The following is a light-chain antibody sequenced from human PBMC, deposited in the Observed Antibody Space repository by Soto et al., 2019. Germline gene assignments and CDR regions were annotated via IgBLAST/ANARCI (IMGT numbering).Light chain of an antibody. Sequence: DIQMTQSPSTLSASAGDRVTITCRTSQSINRRLAWYQQKTGKAPKLLIYDASNLESGVPSRFSGSGSGTEFTLIISGLQSDDFATYYCQEYSSYWTFGQGTKVDIK. CDR3: QEYSSYWT. V-gene: IGKV1-5*01. CDR2: DAS. CDR1: QSINRR. J-gene: IGKJ1*01.